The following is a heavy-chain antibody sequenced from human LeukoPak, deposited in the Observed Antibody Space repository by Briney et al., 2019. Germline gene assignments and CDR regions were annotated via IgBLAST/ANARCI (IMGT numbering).Heavy chain of an antibody. J-gene: IGHJ4*02. D-gene: IGHD6-19*01. CDR1: VFTFRSYE. Sequence: GGSQRLSCAPSVFTFRSYEMNWVREAPGKGVECISYIGCSGATIYYAHSVRGRFTLSRDNVKNSLFLQMHTLRAQGTAVFYCARGAGDYYGRGTLVTV. CDR3: ARGAGDY. V-gene: IGHV3-48*03. CDR2: IGCSGATI.